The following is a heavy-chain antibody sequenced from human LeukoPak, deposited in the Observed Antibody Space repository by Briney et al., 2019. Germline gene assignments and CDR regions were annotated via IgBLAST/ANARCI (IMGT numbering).Heavy chain of an antibody. CDR3: ARAASIAARYYYYYGMDV. J-gene: IGHJ6*02. CDR2: INTNSSGT. D-gene: IGHD6-6*01. CDR1: GYTFTGYY. V-gene: IGHV1-2*02. Sequence: ASVKVSCKASGYTFTGYYMHWVRQAPGQGLEWIGLINTNSSGTNYAQKFQGRVTMTRDTSISTAYMELSRLRSEGTAVYYCARAASIAARYYYYYGMDVWGQGTTVTVSS.